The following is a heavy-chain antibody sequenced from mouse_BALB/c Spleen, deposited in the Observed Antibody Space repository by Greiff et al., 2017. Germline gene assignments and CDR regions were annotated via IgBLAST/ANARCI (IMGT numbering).Heavy chain of an antibody. D-gene: IGHD3-3*01. CDR2: ILPGSGST. J-gene: IGHJ3*01. CDR3: ARRAGTKGFAY. CDR1: GYTFSSYW. V-gene: IGHV1-9*01. Sequence: LQESGAELMKPGASVKISCKATGYTFSSYWIEWVKQRPGHGLEWIGEILPGSGSTNYNEKFKGKATFTADTSSNTAYMQLSSLTSEDSAVYYCARRAGTKGFAYWGQGTLVTVSA.